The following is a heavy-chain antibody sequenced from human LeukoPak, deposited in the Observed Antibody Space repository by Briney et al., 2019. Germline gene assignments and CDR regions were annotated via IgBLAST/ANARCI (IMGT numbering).Heavy chain of an antibody. D-gene: IGHD3-16*01. CDR2: INHSGST. J-gene: IGHJ5*02. CDR3: AREGWDYHRWYNWFDP. V-gene: IGHV4-34*01. Sequence: SETLSLTCAVYGGSFSGYYWSWIRQPPGKGLEWIGEINHSGSTNYNPSLKSRVTISVDTSKNQFSLKLSSVTAADTAVYYCAREGWDYHRWYNWFDPWGQGTLVTVSS. CDR1: GGSFSGYY.